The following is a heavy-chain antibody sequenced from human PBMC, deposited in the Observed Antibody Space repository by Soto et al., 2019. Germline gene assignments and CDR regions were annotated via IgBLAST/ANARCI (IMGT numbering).Heavy chain of an antibody. Sequence: QVQLQQWGAGLLKPSETLSLTCGVHGEPFSGYYWSWLRQIPGRGLEWIGEINHSGLESTNPSLRSRITLSVDPSKKQFSLKVSSVTAADTAIYYCARNHALGCVGDCYSYFDVWGRGTLVTVSS. V-gene: IGHV4-34*02. CDR3: ARNHALGCVGDCYSYFDV. CDR1: GEPFSGYY. CDR2: INHSGLE. J-gene: IGHJ2*01. D-gene: IGHD2-21*02.